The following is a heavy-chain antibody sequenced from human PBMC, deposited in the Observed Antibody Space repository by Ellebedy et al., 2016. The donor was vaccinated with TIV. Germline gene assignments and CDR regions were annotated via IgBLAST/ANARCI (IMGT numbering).Heavy chain of an antibody. CDR1: GDSISSSNW. V-gene: IGHV4-4*02. CDR3: AKENYGMDV. Sequence: MPSETLSLTCAVSGDSISSSNWWSGVRQPLWKGLECIGEICHSGSTNYNPSLKSRVSMSVDKSKNQFSLNLNSVSAADTAVYYCAKENYGMDVWGQGTTVIVSS. J-gene: IGHJ6*02. CDR2: ICHSGST.